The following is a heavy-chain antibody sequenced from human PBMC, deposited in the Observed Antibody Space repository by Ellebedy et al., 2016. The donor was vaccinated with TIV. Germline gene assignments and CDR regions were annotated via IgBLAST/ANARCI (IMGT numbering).Heavy chain of an antibody. CDR3: AAAHYYFYGKDV. Sequence: GESLKISCAASGFPFSSFEFNWVRQSPGKGLEWVSYISSSGTTKYCADSVKGRFTISRDNAKNSLYLQMNSLRAEDTAVYYCAAAHYYFYGKDVWGQGTRVTVSS. D-gene: IGHD2-15*01. V-gene: IGHV3-48*03. CDR2: ISSSGTTK. J-gene: IGHJ6*02. CDR1: GFPFSSFE.